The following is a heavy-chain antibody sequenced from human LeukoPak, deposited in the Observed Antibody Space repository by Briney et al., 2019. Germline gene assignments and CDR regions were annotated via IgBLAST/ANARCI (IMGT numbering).Heavy chain of an antibody. D-gene: IGHD6-6*01. CDR3: ARDGYSSSFSPVN. CDR2: IYSGGST. J-gene: IGHJ4*02. Sequence: GGSLRLSCAASGFAVSSNYRGWVPQAPGKGLGWVSVIYSGGSTYYADSVKGRFPISRDNSKNTLYLQMNSLRAEDTAVYYCARDGYSSSFSPVNWGQGTLVTVSS. V-gene: IGHV3-66*02. CDR1: GFAVSSNY.